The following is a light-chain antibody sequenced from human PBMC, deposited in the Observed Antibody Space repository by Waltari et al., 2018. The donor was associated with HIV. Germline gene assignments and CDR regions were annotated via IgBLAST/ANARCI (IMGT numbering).Light chain of an antibody. CDR3: QQGYITPYT. V-gene: IGKV1-39*01. CDR1: QNIARL. Sequence: DIQMTQSPPSLSASVGDRVTIGCRSSQNIARLLNWYQQKPGDAPKILIYSTSTLQSGVPSRFSGNASGTDFTLTITSLQPEDFATYFCQQGYITPYTFGQGTEL. CDR2: STS. J-gene: IGKJ2*01.